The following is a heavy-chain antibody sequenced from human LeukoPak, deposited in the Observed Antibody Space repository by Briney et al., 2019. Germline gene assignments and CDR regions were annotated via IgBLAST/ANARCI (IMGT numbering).Heavy chain of an antibody. D-gene: IGHD3-3*01. CDR2: ISTYNGNT. J-gene: IGHJ6*03. Sequence: ASVKVSCKASGYTFTSYGISWVRQAPGQGLEWMGWISTYNGNTNYAQKLQGRVTMTTDTSTSTAYMELRSLRSDDTAVYYCARDLEWSLYYSYYMDVWGKGTTVTVSS. CDR1: GYTFTSYG. V-gene: IGHV1-18*01. CDR3: ARDLEWSLYYSYYMDV.